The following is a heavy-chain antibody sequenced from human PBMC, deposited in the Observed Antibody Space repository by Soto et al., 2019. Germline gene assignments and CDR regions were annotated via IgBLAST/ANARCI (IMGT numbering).Heavy chain of an antibody. CDR3: ARVGGVAAPTFDY. CDR2: LYYSGNT. J-gene: IGHJ4*02. Sequence: LTCTVSGGSISPFYWSWVRQPPGKGLEWIGYLYYSGNTNYNPSLKSRVTISVDASKNQVSLRLTSVTAADTAVYYCARVGGVAAPTFDYWGQGTVVTVSS. V-gene: IGHV4-59*01. CDR1: GGSISPFY. D-gene: IGHD2-15*01.